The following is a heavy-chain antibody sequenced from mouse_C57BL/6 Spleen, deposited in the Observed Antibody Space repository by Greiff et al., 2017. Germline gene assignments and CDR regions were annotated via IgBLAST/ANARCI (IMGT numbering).Heavy chain of an antibody. J-gene: IGHJ2*01. V-gene: IGHV1-15*01. Sequence: QVQLKESGAELVRPGASVTLSCKASGYTFTDYEMHWVKQTPVHGLEWIGAIDPETGGTAYNQKFKGKAILTADKSSSTAYMELRSLTSEDSAVYYGTDWVRGWGQGTTLTVSS. CDR3: TDWVRG. D-gene: IGHD2-14*01. CDR1: GYTFTDYE. CDR2: IDPETGGT.